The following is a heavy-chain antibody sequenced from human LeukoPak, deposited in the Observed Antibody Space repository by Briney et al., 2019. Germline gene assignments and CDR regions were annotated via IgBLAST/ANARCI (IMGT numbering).Heavy chain of an antibody. J-gene: IGHJ6*03. CDR2: ISSSSSPI. D-gene: IGHD5-12*01. Sequence: PGGSLRLSCAASGVTFNTHSINWVRQAPGRGLERVSYISSSSSPIYYADSVKGRFTISRDNAKNSLFLQMNSLRAEDTAVYYCAREGREKVAAITNRYYNYYLDLWGKGTTVTVSS. CDR3: AREGREKVAAITNRYYNYYLDL. V-gene: IGHV3-48*01. CDR1: GVTFNTHS.